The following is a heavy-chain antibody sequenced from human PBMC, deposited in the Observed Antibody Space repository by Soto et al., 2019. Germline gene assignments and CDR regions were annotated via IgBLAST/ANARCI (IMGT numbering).Heavy chain of an antibody. CDR3: ARGEWELTW. J-gene: IGHJ4*02. CDR1: GYSFTSYD. V-gene: IGHV1-8*01. Sequence: QVQLVQSGAEVKEPGASVKVSCKASGYSFTSYDINWVRQATGQGLEWMGWMNPNSGNTGYAQKFQGRVTMTRNTSISTAYMELSSLKFEDTAVYFCARGEWELTWWGQGTLVTVSS. D-gene: IGHD1-26*01. CDR2: MNPNSGNT.